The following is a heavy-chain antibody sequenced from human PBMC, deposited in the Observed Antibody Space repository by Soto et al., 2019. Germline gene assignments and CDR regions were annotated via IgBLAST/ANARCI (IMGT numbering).Heavy chain of an antibody. CDR2: ISYDGTYK. CDR3: ANEVDVAFSSLQYGMDV. Sequence: VGSLRLSCAASGFTFNNFAMHWVSQAPGKGLEWVAFISYDGTYKYYADSVRGRFTVYRDNSKSTLFLQMNSLKFEDTAVYVCANEVDVAFSSLQYGMDVWGQGTTVTAP. D-gene: IGHD5-12*01. V-gene: IGHV3-30*14. CDR1: GFTFNNFA. J-gene: IGHJ6*02.